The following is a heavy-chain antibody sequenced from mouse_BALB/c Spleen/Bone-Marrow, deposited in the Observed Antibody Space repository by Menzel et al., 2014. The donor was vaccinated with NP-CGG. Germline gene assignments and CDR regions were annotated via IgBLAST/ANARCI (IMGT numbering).Heavy chain of an antibody. CDR1: GYSITSGYG. CDR3: VRETPVVADFDY. Sequence: VQLQQSGPDLVKPSQSLSLTCTVTGYSITSGYGCHWIRPFPGNKLEWMGYIHYSGYTDYNPSLKSRISITRDTSKNQFFLQLNSVTTEDTATYYCVRETPVVADFDYWGQGTTLTVSS. D-gene: IGHD1-1*01. J-gene: IGHJ2*01. V-gene: IGHV3-1*02. CDR2: IHYSGYT.